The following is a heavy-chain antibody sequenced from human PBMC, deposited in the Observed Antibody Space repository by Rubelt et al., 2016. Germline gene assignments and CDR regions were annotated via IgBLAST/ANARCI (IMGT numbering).Heavy chain of an antibody. D-gene: IGHD3-10*01. CDR1: GFTFSSYG. V-gene: IGHV3-33*01. J-gene: IGHJ4*02. CDR2: IWYDGSNK. Sequence: GGGVVQPGRSLRLSCAASGFTFSSYGMHWVRQAPGKGLEWVAVIWYDGSNKYYADSVKGRFTISRDNSKNTLYLQMNSLRAEDTAVYYCARRARVYGSGSPLDYWGQGTLVTVSS. CDR3: ARRARVYGSGSPLDY.